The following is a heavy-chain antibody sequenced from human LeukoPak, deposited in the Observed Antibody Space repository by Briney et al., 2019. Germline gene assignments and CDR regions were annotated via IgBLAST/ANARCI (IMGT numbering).Heavy chain of an antibody. J-gene: IGHJ6*02. CDR2: ISGSGGNT. V-gene: IGHV3-23*01. CDR1: GFTFSSNG. Sequence: GGSLRHSCAASGFTFSSNGMTWVRQAPRKGLEWVSTISGSGGNTYYADSVKGRFTISRDNSKNTLYLQMNSLRAEDTAVYYCATRSTSYYYYGMDVWGQGTTVTVSS. CDR3: ATRSTSYYYYGMDV.